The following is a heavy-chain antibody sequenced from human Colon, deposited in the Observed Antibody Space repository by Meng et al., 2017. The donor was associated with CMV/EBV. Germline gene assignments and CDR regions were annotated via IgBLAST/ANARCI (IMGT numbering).Heavy chain of an antibody. CDR2: VFHRGTT. J-gene: IGHJ5*02. Sequence: GSLRLSCTVSGGSISPHYWSWIRQPSGKGLEWMGYVFHRGTTNYNISLKGRLTISVDTSKNQLFLKLTSVTAADTAVYYCAKEGADNWFDPWGPGIQVTVSS. CDR1: GGSISPHY. D-gene: IGHD4/OR15-4a*01. V-gene: IGHV4-59*11. CDR3: AKEGADNWFDP.